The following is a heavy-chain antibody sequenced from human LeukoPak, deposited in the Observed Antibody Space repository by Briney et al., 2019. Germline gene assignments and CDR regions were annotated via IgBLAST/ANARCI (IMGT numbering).Heavy chain of an antibody. Sequence: ASVKISCKASGYTFNTYGITWVRQAPGQGLEWMGWIRTDDGDTHYAEKLQGRVTMTTDTSTSTAYMELRSLRSDDTAVYYCASGGVVVVPAAPYNWFDPWGQGTLVTVSS. CDR2: IRTDDGDT. J-gene: IGHJ5*02. CDR1: GYTFNTYG. D-gene: IGHD2-2*01. V-gene: IGHV1-18*01. CDR3: ASGGVVVVPAAPYNWFDP.